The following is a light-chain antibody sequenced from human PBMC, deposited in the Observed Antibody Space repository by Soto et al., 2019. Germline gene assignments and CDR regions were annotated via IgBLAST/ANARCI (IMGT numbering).Light chain of an antibody. V-gene: IGKV1-6*01. CDR3: LQKYFYPFT. Sequence: AIQMTQSPSSLSASVGDRVTITCRASQGIRYDLDWFQQKQGKAPKLLIYAASNLQSGVPARFSGSGSGTDFTLTISSLQPEDFATYYCLQKYFYPFTFGPGTKVDIK. CDR2: AAS. CDR1: QGIRYD. J-gene: IGKJ3*01.